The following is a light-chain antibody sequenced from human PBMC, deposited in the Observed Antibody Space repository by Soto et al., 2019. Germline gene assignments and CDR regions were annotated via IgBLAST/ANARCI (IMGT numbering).Light chain of an antibody. Sequence: QSVLTQPPSVSGAPRQRVTISCTGSSSNIGAGYDVHWYQQLPGTAPKLLIYGNSNRPSGVPDRFSGSKSGTSASLAITGLQAEDEADYYCQSYDSSLSGVFGGGTKLTVL. J-gene: IGLJ3*02. V-gene: IGLV1-40*01. CDR1: SSNIGAGYD. CDR2: GNS. CDR3: QSYDSSLSGV.